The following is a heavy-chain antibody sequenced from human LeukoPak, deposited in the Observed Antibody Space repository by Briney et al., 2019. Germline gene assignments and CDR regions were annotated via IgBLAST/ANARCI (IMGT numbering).Heavy chain of an antibody. V-gene: IGHV3-53*01. CDR2: IYSGSST. D-gene: IGHD3-10*01. CDR1: GFTVSTNY. CDR3: ARGVRGVLFDY. Sequence: PGGSLRLSCAASGFTVSTNYMSWVRQAPGKGLEWISVIYSGSSTYYADSVKGRFTISRDSSKNTLNLQMNSLRAEDTAVYYCARGVRGVLFDYWGQGTLVTVSS. J-gene: IGHJ4*02.